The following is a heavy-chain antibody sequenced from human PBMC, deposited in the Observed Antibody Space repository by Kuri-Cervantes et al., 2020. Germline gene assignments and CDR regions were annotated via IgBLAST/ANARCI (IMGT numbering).Heavy chain of an antibody. CDR2: INAYNGNT. Sequence: ASVKVSCKASGYTFTSYGISWVRQAPGQGLEWMGWINAYNGNTNYAQKLQGRVTMTTDTSTSTAYMELRSLRSDDTAVYYCARAGVNTPAAKGPFDPWGQGTLVTVSS. CDR3: ARAGVNTPAAKGPFDP. J-gene: IGHJ5*02. CDR1: GYTFTSYG. D-gene: IGHD2-15*01. V-gene: IGHV1-18*01.